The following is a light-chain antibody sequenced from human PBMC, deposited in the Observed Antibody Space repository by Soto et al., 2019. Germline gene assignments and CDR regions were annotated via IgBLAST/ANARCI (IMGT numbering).Light chain of an antibody. CDR2: AAS. Sequence: DIQMTQSPSSLSASVGDRVTITCRVSQSISSYLNWYQQKPGKAPKLLIYAASSLQSGVPSRFSGSGSGTDSTLTISSLQPEDFATYYCQQSYSTPPITFGQGTRLEIK. CDR1: QSISSY. V-gene: IGKV1-39*01. J-gene: IGKJ5*01. CDR3: QQSYSTPPIT.